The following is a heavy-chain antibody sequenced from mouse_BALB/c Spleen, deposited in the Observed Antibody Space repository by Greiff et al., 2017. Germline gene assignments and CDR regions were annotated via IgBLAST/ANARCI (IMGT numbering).Heavy chain of an antibody. V-gene: IGHV1S135*01. J-gene: IGHJ3*01. Sequence: VQLQQSGPELEKPGASVKISCKASGYSFTGYNMNWVKQSNGKSLEWIGNIDPYDGGTSYNQTFKGKATLTVDNSSSTAYMQLKRLTSEDSAVYYCARGHYGSSSWFAYWGQGTLVTVSA. D-gene: IGHD1-1*01. CDR1: GYSFTGYN. CDR2: IDPYDGGT. CDR3: ARGHYGSSSWFAY.